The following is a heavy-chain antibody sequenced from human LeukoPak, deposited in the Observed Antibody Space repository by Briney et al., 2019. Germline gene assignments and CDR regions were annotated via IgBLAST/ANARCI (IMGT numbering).Heavy chain of an antibody. D-gene: IGHD2-2*01. J-gene: IGHJ5*02. CDR1: GGSFSGYY. CDR3: AIGQYQLLFFGGNWFDP. V-gene: IGHV4-34*01. CDR2: INHSGST. Sequence: SETLSLTCAVYGGSFSGYYWSWIPQPPGKGLEWIGEINHSGSTNYNPSLKSRVTISVDTSKNQFSLKLSSVTAAPTTLHYCAIGQYQLLFFGGNWFDPSGAGTLVTVSS.